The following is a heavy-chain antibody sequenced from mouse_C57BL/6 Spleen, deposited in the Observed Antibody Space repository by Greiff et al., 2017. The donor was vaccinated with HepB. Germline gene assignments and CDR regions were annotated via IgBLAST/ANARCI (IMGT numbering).Heavy chain of an antibody. CDR2: INPSSGYT. V-gene: IGHV1-4*01. D-gene: IGHD2-1*01. J-gene: IGHJ4*01. CDR1: GYTFTSYT. CDR3: ARVGGNYEPYYAMDY. Sequence: VQLQQSGAELARPGASVKMSCKASGYTFTSYTMHWVKQRPGQGLEWIGYINPSSGYTKYNQKFKDKSTLAADKSSSTAYMQLSSLKSEDSAVYYCARVGGNYEPYYAMDYWGQGTSVTVSS.